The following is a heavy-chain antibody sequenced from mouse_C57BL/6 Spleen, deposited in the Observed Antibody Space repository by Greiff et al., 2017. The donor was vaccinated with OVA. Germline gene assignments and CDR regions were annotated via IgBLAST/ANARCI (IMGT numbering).Heavy chain of an antibody. CDR3: TRAIYDYDEGYYFDY. V-gene: IGHV1-15*01. CDR1: GYTFTDYE. Sequence: QVQLQQSGAELVRPGASVTLSCKASGYTFTDYEMHWVKQTPVHGLEWIGAIDPETGGTAYNQKFKGKAILTADKSSSTAYMELRSLTSEDSAVYYCTRAIYDYDEGYYFDYWGQGTTLTVST. CDR2: IDPETGGT. D-gene: IGHD2-4*01. J-gene: IGHJ2*01.